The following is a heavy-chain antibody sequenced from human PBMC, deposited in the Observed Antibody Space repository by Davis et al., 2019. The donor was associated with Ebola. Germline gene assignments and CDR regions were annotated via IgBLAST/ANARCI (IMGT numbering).Heavy chain of an antibody. Sequence: MPSETLSLTCAVYGGSFSGYYWSWIRQLPGKGLEWIGEINHSGSTYYNPSLKSRVTISVDTSKNQFSLKLSSVTAADTAVYYCARGSEIYYYYGMDVWGQGTTVTVSS. J-gene: IGHJ6*02. V-gene: IGHV4-34*01. CDR3: ARGSEIYYYYGMDV. CDR2: INHSGST. CDR1: GGSFSGYY.